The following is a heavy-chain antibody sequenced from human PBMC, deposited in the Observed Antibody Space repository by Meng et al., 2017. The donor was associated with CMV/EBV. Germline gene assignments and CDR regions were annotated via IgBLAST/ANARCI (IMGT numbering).Heavy chain of an antibody. CDR2: ISSSSSYI. D-gene: IGHD1-26*01. CDR1: GFTFSSYS. Sequence: GESLKISCAASGFTFSSYSMNWVRQAPGKGLEWVSSISSSSSYIYYADSVKGRFTIPRDNAKNSLYLQMNSLRAEDTAVYYCARPIYSGSYWGFDYGMDVWGQGTTVTVSS. J-gene: IGHJ6*02. CDR3: ARPIYSGSYWGFDYGMDV. V-gene: IGHV3-21*01.